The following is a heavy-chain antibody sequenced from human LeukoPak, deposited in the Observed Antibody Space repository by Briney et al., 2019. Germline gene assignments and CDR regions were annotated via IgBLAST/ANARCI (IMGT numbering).Heavy chain of an antibody. CDR2: ISSSSSYI. V-gene: IGHV3-21*01. J-gene: IGHJ4*02. CDR1: GFTFSSYS. CDR3: ARDSDDYVWGSYPTYYFDY. D-gene: IGHD3-16*02. Sequence: PGGSLRLSCAASGFTFSSYSMNWVRQAPGKGLEWVSSISSSSSYIYYADSVKGRFTISRDNAKNSLYLQMNSLRAEDTAVYYCARDSDDYVWGSYPTYYFDYWGQGTLVTVSS.